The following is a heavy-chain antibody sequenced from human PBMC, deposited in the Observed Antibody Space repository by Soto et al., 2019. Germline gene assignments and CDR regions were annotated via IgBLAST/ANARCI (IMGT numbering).Heavy chain of an antibody. D-gene: IGHD1-7*01. V-gene: IGHV4-59*01. CDR3: GRHRFNWNWAFDP. CDR1: GGSISSYY. J-gene: IGHJ5*02. Sequence: PSETLSLTCTVSGGSISSYYWSWIRQSPGKGLEWIGYVYYSGSTNHNLSLKSRVTILVDTSKNQFSLKLSSVTAADTAVFYWGRHRFNWNWAFDPWGKGNLVTV. CDR2: VYYSGST.